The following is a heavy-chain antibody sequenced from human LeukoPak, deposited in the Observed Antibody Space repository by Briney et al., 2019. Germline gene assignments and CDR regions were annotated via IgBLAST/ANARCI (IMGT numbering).Heavy chain of an antibody. D-gene: IGHD4-23*01. Sequence: SQTLSLTCAISGDSVSSNSVTWTWIRQSPSRGLEWLGRTYYRSKWYNDYAVSVKSRLTINPDTSKNQFSLKLSSVTAADTAVYYCAASTVVTFAEYFQHWGQGTLVTVSS. CDR2: TYYRSKWYN. V-gene: IGHV6-1*01. CDR3: AASTVVTFAEYFQH. J-gene: IGHJ1*01. CDR1: GDSVSSNSVT.